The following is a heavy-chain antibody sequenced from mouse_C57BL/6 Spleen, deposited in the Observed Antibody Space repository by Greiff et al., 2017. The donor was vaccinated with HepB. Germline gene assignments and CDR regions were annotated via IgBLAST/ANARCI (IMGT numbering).Heavy chain of an antibody. CDR1: GYTFTDYY. Sequence: VQLQQSGPELVKPGASVKISCKASGYTFTDYYMNWVKQSHGKSLEWIGDINPNNGGTSYNQKFKGKATLTVDKSSSTAYIELRSLTSEDSAVYYCLNYGFDYWGQGTTLTVSS. J-gene: IGHJ2*01. CDR2: INPNNGGT. CDR3: LNYGFDY. V-gene: IGHV1-26*01. D-gene: IGHD1-1*01.